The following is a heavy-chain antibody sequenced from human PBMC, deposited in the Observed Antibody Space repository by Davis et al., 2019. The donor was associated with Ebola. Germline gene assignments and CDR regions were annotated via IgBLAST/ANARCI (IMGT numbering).Heavy chain of an antibody. D-gene: IGHD3-22*01. CDR3: AGPSGSLGY. CDR1: GFTFSSYW. J-gene: IGHJ4*02. V-gene: IGHV3-7*01. CDR2: IKQDGSEK. Sequence: GESLKISCAASGFTFSSYWMSWVRQAPGKGLEWVANIKQDGSEKYYADSVKGRFTISRDNSKNTLYLQMNSLRAEDTAVYYCAGPSGSLGYWGQGTLVTVSS.